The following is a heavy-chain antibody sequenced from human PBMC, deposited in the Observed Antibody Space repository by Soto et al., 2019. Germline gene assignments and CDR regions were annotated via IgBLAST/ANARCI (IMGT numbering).Heavy chain of an antibody. CDR2: IIPILGIA. J-gene: IGHJ5*02. V-gene: IGHV1-69*04. Sequence: SVKVSCKGSGYTLTELSMRWVRQAPGQGLEWMGRIIPILGIANYAQKFQGRVTITADKSTSTAYMELSSLRSEDTAVYYCARDSSSSGWFDPWGQGTLVTISS. CDR1: GYTLTELS. CDR3: ARDSSSSGWFDP. D-gene: IGHD6-6*01.